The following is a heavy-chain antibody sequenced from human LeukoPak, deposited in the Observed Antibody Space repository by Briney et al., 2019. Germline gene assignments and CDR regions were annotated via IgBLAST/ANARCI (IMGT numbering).Heavy chain of an antibody. CDR2: IDYSGST. V-gene: IGHV4-31*03. D-gene: IGHD6-6*01. CDR1: GGSISSGGYY. Sequence: SETLSLTCTVSGGSISSGGYYWSWIRQHPGKGLEWIGYIDYSGSTYYNPSLKSRVTISVDTSKNQFSLKLSSVIAADTAVYYCARGVDSSSSFPYFDYWGQGTLVTVSS. J-gene: IGHJ4*02. CDR3: ARGVDSSSSFPYFDY.